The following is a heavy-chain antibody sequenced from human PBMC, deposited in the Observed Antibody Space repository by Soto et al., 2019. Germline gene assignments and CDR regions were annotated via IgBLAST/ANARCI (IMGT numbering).Heavy chain of an antibody. J-gene: IGHJ5*02. CDR2: ISAYNGNT. V-gene: IGHV1-18*04. D-gene: IGHD6-6*01. CDR3: ARRSSSSLGSLFDP. Sequence: ASVKVSCKTSGYTFTTYGVSWVRQAPGQGLEWMGWISAYNGNTNYAQKLQGRVTMTTDTSTSTAYMELRGMRSDDTAVYYCARRSSSSLGSLFDPWGRGILVTVSS. CDR1: GYTFTTYG.